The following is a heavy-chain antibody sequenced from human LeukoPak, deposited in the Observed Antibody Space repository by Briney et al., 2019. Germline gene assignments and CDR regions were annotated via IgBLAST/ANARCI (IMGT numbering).Heavy chain of an antibody. J-gene: IGHJ5*02. CDR1: GGSISSGGYY. Sequence: PSETLSLTCTVSGGSISSGGYYWGWIRQPPGKGLEWIGSIYYSGSTYYNPSLKSRVTISVDTSKNQFSLKLSSVTAADTAVYYCARHTRDITMIVVANNWFDPWGQGTLVTVSS. D-gene: IGHD3-22*01. V-gene: IGHV4-39*01. CDR2: IYYSGST. CDR3: ARHTRDITMIVVANNWFDP.